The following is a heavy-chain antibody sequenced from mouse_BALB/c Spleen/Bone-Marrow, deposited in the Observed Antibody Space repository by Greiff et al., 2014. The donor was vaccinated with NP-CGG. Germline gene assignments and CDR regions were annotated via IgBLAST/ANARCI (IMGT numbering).Heavy chain of an antibody. Sequence: VQLQQSGAELVKPGASVKLSCTASGFNIKDTYMHWVKQRPEQGLEWIGRIDPANGNTKYDPKFQGKATITADTSSNTAYLQLSSLTSEDTAVYYCARHYYGSSLFDYWGQGTTLTVSS. CDR1: GFNIKDTY. J-gene: IGHJ2*01. D-gene: IGHD1-1*01. V-gene: IGHV14-3*02. CDR2: IDPANGNT. CDR3: ARHYYGSSLFDY.